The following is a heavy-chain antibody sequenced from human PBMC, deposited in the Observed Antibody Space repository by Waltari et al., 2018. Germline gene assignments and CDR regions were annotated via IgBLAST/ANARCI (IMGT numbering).Heavy chain of an antibody. J-gene: IGHJ5*02. CDR1: GYSFTNFG. D-gene: IGHD2-8*02. CDR3: ARVRDIVLVVGSTQKRNEFDA. CDR2: ISPYNDNT. Sequence: QVQLVQSGPEVKRPGASVKVSGKASGYSFTNFGISWVRQATGQGLGCMGWISPYNDNTNYAQSLQGRVTMTTDTYTNTAYLELRSLNSDDTAVYFCARVRDIVLVVGSTQKRNEFDAWGQGTLVTVSS. V-gene: IGHV1-18*01.